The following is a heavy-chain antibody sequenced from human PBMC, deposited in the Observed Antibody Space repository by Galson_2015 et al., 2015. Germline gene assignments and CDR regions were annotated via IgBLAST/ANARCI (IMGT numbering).Heavy chain of an antibody. CDR3: ARGHVHSGSSSWYDYYYYMDV. D-gene: IGHD6-13*01. J-gene: IGHJ6*03. Sequence: SVKVSCKASGYTFTSYDINWVRQATGQGLEWMGWMNPNSGNTGYAQKFQGRVTMTRNTSISTAYMELSSLRSEDTAVYYCARGHVHSGSSSWYDYYYYMDVWGKGTTVTVSS. CDR2: MNPNSGNT. V-gene: IGHV1-8*01. CDR1: GYTFTSYD.